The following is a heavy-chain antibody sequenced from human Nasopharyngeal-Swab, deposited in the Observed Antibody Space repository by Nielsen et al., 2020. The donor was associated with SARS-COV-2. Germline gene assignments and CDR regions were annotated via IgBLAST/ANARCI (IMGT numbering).Heavy chain of an antibody. Sequence: ASVKVSCKVSGYTLTELSMHWVRQAPGKGLEWMGGFDPEDGETIYAQKFQGRVTMTEDTSTDTAYMELSSLRSEDTAVYYCARDMSSSWYYYFGMDVWGQGTTVTVSS. CDR3: ARDMSSSWYYYFGMDV. CDR2: FDPEDGET. D-gene: IGHD6-13*01. CDR1: GYTLTELS. J-gene: IGHJ6*02. V-gene: IGHV1-24*01.